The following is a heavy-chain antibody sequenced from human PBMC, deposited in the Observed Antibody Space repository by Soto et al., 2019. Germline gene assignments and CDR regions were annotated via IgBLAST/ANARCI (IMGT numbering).Heavy chain of an antibody. CDR2: INHSGST. J-gene: IGHJ5*02. CDR1: GGSFSGYY. D-gene: IGHD4-17*01. Sequence: SETLSLTCAVYGGSFSGYYWSWIRQPPGKGLEWIGEINHSGSTNYNPSLKSRVTTSVDTSKNQFSLKLSSVTAADTAVYYCARGLGGDYGVLSWFDPWGQGTLVTVSS. CDR3: ARGLGGDYGVLSWFDP. V-gene: IGHV4-34*01.